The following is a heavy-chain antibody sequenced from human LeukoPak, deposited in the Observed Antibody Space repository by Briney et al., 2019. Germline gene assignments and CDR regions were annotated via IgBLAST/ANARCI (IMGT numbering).Heavy chain of an antibody. CDR3: ARARYGSGSYPLGY. J-gene: IGHJ4*02. V-gene: IGHV1-69*05. Sequence: ASVKVSCKASGGTSSIYAISWVRQAPGQGLEWMGRIIPIFGTANYAQKFQGRVTITTDESTSTAYMELSSLRSEDTAVYYCARARYGSGSYPLGYWGQGTLVTVSS. CDR1: GGTSSIYA. D-gene: IGHD3-10*01. CDR2: IIPIFGTA.